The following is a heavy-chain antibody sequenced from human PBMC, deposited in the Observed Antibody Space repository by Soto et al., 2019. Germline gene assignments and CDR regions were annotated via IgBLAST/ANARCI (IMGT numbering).Heavy chain of an antibody. D-gene: IGHD3-3*02. CDR2: IFYLGSS. J-gene: IGHJ5*02. CDR1: GDSIISSDFY. CDR3: ARRSLALRKNNWFDP. Sequence: SETLSLTCTVSGDSIISSDFYWGWVRQPPGKGLEWIGSIFYLGSSYYNPSLKSRVTMSVDTSKNQFSLRLRSVTAADTALYFCARRSLALRKNNWFDPWGQGIMVTVSS. V-gene: IGHV4-39*01.